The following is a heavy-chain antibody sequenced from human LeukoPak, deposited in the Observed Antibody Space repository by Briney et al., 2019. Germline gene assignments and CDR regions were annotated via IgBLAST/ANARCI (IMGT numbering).Heavy chain of an antibody. CDR1: EFTFTTYT. J-gene: IGHJ4*02. V-gene: IGHV3-48*01. Sequence: PGGSLRLSCVASEFTFTTYTMNWVRQAPGKGLEWVSYIGNGGRIIYYADSVKGRFTISRDDAQNPLYLQLNRLRPEDTAVYYCARDLFQQALDYWGQGTLVTVSS. CDR2: IGNGGRII. CDR3: ARDLFQQALDY.